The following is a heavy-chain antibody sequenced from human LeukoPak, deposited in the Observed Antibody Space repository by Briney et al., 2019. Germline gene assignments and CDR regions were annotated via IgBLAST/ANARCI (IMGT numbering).Heavy chain of an antibody. V-gene: IGHV1-18*01. CDR2: ISAYNGNT. Sequence: ASVKVSCKASGYTFSDYYMHWVRQAPGQGLEWMGWISAYNGNTNYAQKLQGRVTMTTDTSTSTAYMELRSLRSDDTAVYYCARICSSTSCYNDDYWGQGTLVTVSS. J-gene: IGHJ4*02. CDR1: GYTFSDYY. D-gene: IGHD2-2*02. CDR3: ARICSSTSCYNDDY.